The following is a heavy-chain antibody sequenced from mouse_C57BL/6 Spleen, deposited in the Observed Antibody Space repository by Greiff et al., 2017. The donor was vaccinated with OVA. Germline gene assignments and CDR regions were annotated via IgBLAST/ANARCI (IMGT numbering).Heavy chain of an antibody. D-gene: IGHD1-1*01. CDR2: IYPGDGDT. CDR1: GYAFSSYW. CDR3: ASYGSSLAWFAY. J-gene: IGHJ3*01. Sequence: VKLMESGAELVKPGASVKISCKASGYAFSSYWMNWVKQRPGKGLEWIGQIYPGDGDTNYNGKFKGKATLTADKSSSTAYMQLSSLTSEDSAVYFCASYGSSLAWFAYWGQGTLVTVSA. V-gene: IGHV1-80*01.